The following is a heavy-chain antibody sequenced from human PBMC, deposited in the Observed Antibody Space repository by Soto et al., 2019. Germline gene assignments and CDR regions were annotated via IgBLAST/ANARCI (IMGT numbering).Heavy chain of an antibody. D-gene: IGHD2-2*01. CDR3: AKDLRVVPAAMNDY. J-gene: IGHJ4*02. V-gene: IGHV3-23*01. CDR2: ISGSGGST. Sequence: PGGSLRLSCAASGFTFSSYAMSWVRQAPGKGLEWVSAISGSGGSTYYADSVKGRFTISRDNSKNTLYLQMNSLRAEDTAVYYCAKDLRVVPAAMNDYWGQGTLVTVSS. CDR1: GFTFSSYA.